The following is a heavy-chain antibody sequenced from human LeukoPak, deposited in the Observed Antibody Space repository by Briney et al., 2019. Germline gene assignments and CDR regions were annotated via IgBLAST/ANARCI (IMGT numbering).Heavy chain of an antibody. D-gene: IGHD3-22*01. J-gene: IGHJ4*02. CDR2: IREDESEK. V-gene: IGHV3-7*01. CDR3: ARDLWLGQRGLFYFEY. CDR1: GFTFSSYS. Sequence: PGGSLRLSCAASGFTFSSYSMNWVRQAPGKGPEWVANIREDESEKFYVNSVKGRFTISRDNAKNSLYLQMNSLTVDDTAVYYCARDLWLGQRGLFYFEYWGQGTPVTVAS.